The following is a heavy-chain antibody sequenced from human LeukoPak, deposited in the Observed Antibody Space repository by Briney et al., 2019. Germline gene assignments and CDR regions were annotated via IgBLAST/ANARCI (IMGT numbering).Heavy chain of an antibody. Sequence: GRSLRLSCAASGFTFSSYAMHWVRQAPGEGLEWVAVISYDGSNKYYADSVKGRFTISRDNSKNTLYLQMNSLRAEDTAVYYCARDSRHYYDNYGMDVWGQGTTVTVSS. V-gene: IGHV3-30-3*01. CDR3: ARDSRHYYDNYGMDV. J-gene: IGHJ6*02. CDR2: ISYDGSNK. CDR1: GFTFSSYA. D-gene: IGHD3-22*01.